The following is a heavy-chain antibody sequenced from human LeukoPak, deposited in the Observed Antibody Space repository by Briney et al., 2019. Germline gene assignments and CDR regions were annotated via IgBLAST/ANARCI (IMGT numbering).Heavy chain of an antibody. CDR3: ARDGTYNSFDY. J-gene: IGHJ4*02. V-gene: IGHV4-34*01. D-gene: IGHD1-14*01. CDR2: INHSGST. CDR1: GGSFSGYY. Sequence: SETLSLTCAVYGGSFSGYYWSWIRQPPGKGLEWIGEINHSGSTNYNPSLKSRVTISVDTSKNQFSLKLSSVTAADTGVYYCARDGTYNSFDYWGQGTLVTVSS.